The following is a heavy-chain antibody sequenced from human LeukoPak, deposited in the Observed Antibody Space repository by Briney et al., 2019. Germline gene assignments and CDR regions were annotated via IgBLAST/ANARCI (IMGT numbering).Heavy chain of an antibody. Sequence: SGGSLRLSCTASKFTISNYWMSWVRQAPGKGLEWVANIKQDGSEKYYVDSVKGRFTISRDNAKNSLYLQMNSLRAEDTAVYYCARIGSGSYYSLKNWFDPWGQGTLVTVSS. CDR3: ARIGSGSYYSLKNWFDP. CDR2: IKQDGSEK. D-gene: IGHD3-10*01. J-gene: IGHJ5*02. CDR1: KFTISNYW. V-gene: IGHV3-7*01.